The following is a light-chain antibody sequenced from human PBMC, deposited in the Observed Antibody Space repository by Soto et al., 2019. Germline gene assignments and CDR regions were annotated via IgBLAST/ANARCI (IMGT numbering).Light chain of an antibody. J-gene: IGKJ1*01. CDR2: AAS. Sequence: DIQMTQSPSSLSASVGDRVTITCRASQSISSYLNWYKQKPGKAPKLLIYAASSLQSGVPSRFSGSGSGTDFTRTISSLQPEDFATYYCQQSYSTPWTFGQGTKVEIK. CDR3: QQSYSTPWT. CDR1: QSISSY. V-gene: IGKV1-39*01.